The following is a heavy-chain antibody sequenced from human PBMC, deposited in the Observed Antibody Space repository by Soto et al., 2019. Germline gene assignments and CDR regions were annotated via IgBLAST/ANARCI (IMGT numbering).Heavy chain of an antibody. D-gene: IGHD1-26*01. CDR1: GFSFSNAW. CDR2: IKSKTDGGTT. CDR3: TTHPYLSYPR. Sequence: GGSLRLSCAASGFSFSNAWMSWVRQAPGKGLECVGRIKSKTDGGTTDYAAPVKGRFTISRDDSKNTLYLQMNSLKTEDTAVYYCTTHPYLSYPRWDQGTLVTVSS. V-gene: IGHV3-15*01. J-gene: IGHJ4*02.